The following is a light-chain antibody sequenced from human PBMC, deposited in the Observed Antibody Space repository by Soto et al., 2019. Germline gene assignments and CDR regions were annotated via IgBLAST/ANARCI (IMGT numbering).Light chain of an antibody. J-gene: IGKJ3*01. V-gene: IGKV3D-20*02. Sequence: GLTKSAGALSFSPVETATLSCTPSQRGRTSYLAWYQQRPGQAPRLLIYDASNRATGIPARFSGSGSGTDYTLTIGSLQPEDFAVYYCQQYGNWPLTFGQGTKVDI. CDR2: DAS. CDR1: QRGRTSY. CDR3: QQYGNWPLT.